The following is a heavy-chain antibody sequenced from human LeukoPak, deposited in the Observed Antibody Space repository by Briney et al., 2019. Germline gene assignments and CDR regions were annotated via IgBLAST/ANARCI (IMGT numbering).Heavy chain of an antibody. J-gene: IGHJ4*02. Sequence: KPSETLSLTCTVSGGSISSSGSYWGWIRQPPGKGLEWIGNINYSGSTQYNPSLNSRVTISVDTSTNQFSLKLSSVTAADTAVYYCTRRLYYDNAYWPDCWGQGTLVTVSS. D-gene: IGHD3-22*01. CDR3: TRRLYYDNAYWPDC. CDR1: GGSISSSGSY. CDR2: INYSGST. V-gene: IGHV4-39*01.